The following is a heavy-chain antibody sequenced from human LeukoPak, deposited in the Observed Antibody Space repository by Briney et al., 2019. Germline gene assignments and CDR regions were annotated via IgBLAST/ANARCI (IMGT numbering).Heavy chain of an antibody. CDR3: ARTTSLTASGHDY. Sequence: GASVKVSCKTSGYTFTSYHINWVRQATGQGLEWMGWMNPYSGDRGYAQKFQGRVSITSDTSISTAYMELSSLRSDDTAVYFCARTTSLTASGHDYWGQGTLVTVSS. J-gene: IGHJ4*02. V-gene: IGHV1-8*03. D-gene: IGHD4-17*01. CDR2: MNPYSGDR. CDR1: GYTFTSYH.